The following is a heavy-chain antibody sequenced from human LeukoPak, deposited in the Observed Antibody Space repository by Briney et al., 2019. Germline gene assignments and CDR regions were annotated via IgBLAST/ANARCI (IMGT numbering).Heavy chain of an antibody. V-gene: IGHV7-4-1*02. CDR3: ARDRGDIVVVPAAMPH. D-gene: IGHD2-2*01. Sequence: ASVKVSCKASGYTFTSYAMNWVRQAPGQGLEWMGWINTNTRNPTYAQGFTGRFVFSLDTSVSTAYLQISSLKAEDTAVYYCARDRGDIVVVPAAMPHWGQGTLVTVSS. J-gene: IGHJ4*02. CDR1: GYTFTSYA. CDR2: INTNTRNP.